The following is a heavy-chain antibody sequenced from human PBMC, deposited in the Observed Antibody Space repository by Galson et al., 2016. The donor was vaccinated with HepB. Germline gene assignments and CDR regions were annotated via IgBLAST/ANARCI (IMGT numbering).Heavy chain of an antibody. CDR2: VSYDATKM. CDR3: AKAVAGDGTNWFDP. D-gene: IGHD1/OR15-1a*01. V-gene: IGHV3-30*18. Sequence: SLRLSCAASGFTFSHHGMHWVRQAPGKGLEWLAIVSYDATKMYYADSVKGRFTISRDNLKNILYLQMNNLKTDDTAVYYCAKAVAGDGTNWFDPWGQGTLVTVSS. J-gene: IGHJ5*02. CDR1: GFTFSHHG.